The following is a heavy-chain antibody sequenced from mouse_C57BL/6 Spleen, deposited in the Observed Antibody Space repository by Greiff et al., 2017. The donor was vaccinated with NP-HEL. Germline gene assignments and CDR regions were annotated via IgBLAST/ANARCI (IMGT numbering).Heavy chain of an antibody. J-gene: IGHJ4*01. D-gene: IGHD2-4*01. CDR1: GYTFTSYW. CDR3: AREGGSTMITTVGAMDY. CDR2: INPSNGGT. Sequence: QVQLQQPGTELVKPGASVKLSCKASGYTFTSYWMHWVKQRPGQGLEWIGNINPSNGGTNYNEKFKSKATLTVDKSSSTAYMQLSSLTSEDSAVYYCAREGGSTMITTVGAMDYWGQGTSVTVSS. V-gene: IGHV1-53*01.